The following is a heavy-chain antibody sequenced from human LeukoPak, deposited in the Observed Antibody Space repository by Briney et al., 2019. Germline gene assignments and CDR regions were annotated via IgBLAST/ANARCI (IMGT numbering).Heavy chain of an antibody. CDR1: GFTFSSYW. V-gene: IGHV3-7*03. D-gene: IGHD6-13*01. J-gene: IGHJ6*02. CDR2: IKQDGSEK. CDR3: ARGEAEESYYYYGMGV. Sequence: GGSLRLSCAASGFTFSSYWMSWVRQAPGKGLEWVANIKQDGSEKYYVDSVKGRFTISRDNAKNSLYLQMNSLRAEDTAVYYCARGEAEESYYYYGMGVWGQGTTVTVSS.